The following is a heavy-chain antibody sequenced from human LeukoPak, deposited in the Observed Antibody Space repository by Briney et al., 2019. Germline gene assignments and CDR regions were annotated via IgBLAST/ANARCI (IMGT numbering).Heavy chain of an antibody. J-gene: IGHJ4*02. Sequence: PGGSLRLSCAASGFTFINYGMQWVRQAPDKGMEWVAVISHDGTVKYYAESVKGRFTISRDNAKNSLYLQMNSLRAEDTALYYCAKDSTTVVTPGFDYWGQGTLVTVSS. CDR2: ISHDGTVK. V-gene: IGHV3-30*18. D-gene: IGHD4-23*01. CDR3: AKDSTTVVTPGFDY. CDR1: GFTFINYG.